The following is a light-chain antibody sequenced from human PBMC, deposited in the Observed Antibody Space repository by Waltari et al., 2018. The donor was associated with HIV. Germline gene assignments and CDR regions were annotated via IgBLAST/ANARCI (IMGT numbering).Light chain of an antibody. V-gene: IGLV3-1*01. J-gene: IGLJ2*01. CDR2: QDT. CDR1: ESTDKF. Sequence: SYELTQPPSVSVSPGQTARISCSGDESTDKFVCWYQQKPGQSPVLVIYQDTKRPSGIPERFSGSNSGNTATLTISGTQAMDEADYYCHAWDSSTVVFGGGTKLTVL. CDR3: HAWDSSTVV.